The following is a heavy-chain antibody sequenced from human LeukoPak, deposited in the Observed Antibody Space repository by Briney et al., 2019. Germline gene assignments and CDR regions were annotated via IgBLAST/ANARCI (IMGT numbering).Heavy chain of an antibody. Sequence: PGRSLRLSCAASGFTFSSYAMNWVRQAPGKGLEWVAFISYDGSNKYYADSVKGRFTISRDNSKNTLYSQMNSLSAEDTAVYYCASQGGLLWFGELSGGMDVWGQGTTVTVSS. CDR2: ISYDGSNK. CDR1: GFTFSSYA. V-gene: IGHV3-30-3*01. D-gene: IGHD3-10*01. CDR3: ASQGGLLWFGELSGGMDV. J-gene: IGHJ6*02.